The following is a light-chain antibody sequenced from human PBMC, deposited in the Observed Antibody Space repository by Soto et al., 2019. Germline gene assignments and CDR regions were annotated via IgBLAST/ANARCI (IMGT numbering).Light chain of an antibody. CDR3: QQYGNFPYT. Sequence: EIVLTQSPGTLSLSPGERATLSCRASQSVPSDWLAWYRHKPGQAPRLLISDASSRATGVPDRVSGSGSGTDFTLTINTLESEDSAVYYCQQYGNFPYTFGQGTKLEIK. V-gene: IGKV3-20*01. J-gene: IGKJ2*01. CDR1: QSVPSDW. CDR2: DAS.